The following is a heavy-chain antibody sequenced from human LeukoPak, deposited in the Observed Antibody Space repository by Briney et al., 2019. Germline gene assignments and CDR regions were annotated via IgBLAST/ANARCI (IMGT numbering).Heavy chain of an antibody. J-gene: IGHJ4*02. D-gene: IGHD3-22*01. CDR3: ARVRYYDSSGYYPSSYYFDY. CDR1: GGSISSGGYS. V-gene: IGHV4-30-2*01. Sequence: SETLSLTCAVSGGSISSGGYSWSWIRQPPGKGLEWIGYIYHSGSTYYNPSLKSRVTISVDRSKNQFSLELSSVTAADTAVYYCARVRYYDSSGYYPSSYYFDYWGQGTLVTVSS. CDR2: IYHSGST.